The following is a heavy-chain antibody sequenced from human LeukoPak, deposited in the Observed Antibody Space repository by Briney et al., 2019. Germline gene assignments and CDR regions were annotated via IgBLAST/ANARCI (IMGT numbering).Heavy chain of an antibody. CDR3: TDRYWAFEF. V-gene: IGHV3-23*01. Sequence: GESMTLACAASGLTFNTYGTGWVRHSAGKVLEWGSASWGRGTGYMTKYAIYVRGRFTISRDNDKHTLYLQMSSLRVEDTAVYYCTDRYWAFEFWGQGTLVTVSS. CDR2: SWGRGTGYMT. CDR1: GLTFNTYG. D-gene: IGHD1-26*01. J-gene: IGHJ4*02.